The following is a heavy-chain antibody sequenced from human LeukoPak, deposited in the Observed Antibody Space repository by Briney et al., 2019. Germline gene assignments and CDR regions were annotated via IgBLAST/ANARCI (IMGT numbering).Heavy chain of an antibody. V-gene: IGHV4-59*01. D-gene: IGHD3-3*01. CDR1: GGSISSYY. J-gene: IGHJ6*04. CDR3: ARGPRITIFGVVPRV. Sequence: PSETLSLTCTVSGGSISSYYWSWIRQPPGKGLEWIGYIYYSGSTNYNPSLKSRVTISVDTSKNQFSLKLSSVTAADTAVYYCARGPRITIFGVVPRVWGKGTTVTVSS. CDR2: IYYSGST.